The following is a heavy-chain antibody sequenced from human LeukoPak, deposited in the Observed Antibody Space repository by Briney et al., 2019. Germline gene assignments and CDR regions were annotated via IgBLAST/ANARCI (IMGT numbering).Heavy chain of an antibody. V-gene: IGHV3-23*01. CDR3: AKTRGYSGYVDEFDY. J-gene: IGHJ4*02. CDR1: GFTFSGYA. D-gene: IGHD5-12*01. Sequence: GGSLRLSCAASGFTFSGYAMSWVRQAPGKGLEWVSAISGSGGSTYYADSVKGRFTISRDNSKNTLYLQMNSLRAEDTAVYYCAKTRGYSGYVDEFDYWGQGTLVTVSS. CDR2: ISGSGGST.